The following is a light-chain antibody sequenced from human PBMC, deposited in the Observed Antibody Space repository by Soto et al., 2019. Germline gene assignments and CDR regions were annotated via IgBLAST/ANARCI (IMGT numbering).Light chain of an antibody. J-gene: IGLJ2*01. CDR1: SGYSNYK. CDR2: VGTGGIVG. Sequence: QSVLTQPPSASASLGASVTLTCTLSSGYSNYKVDWYQQRPGKCPRFVMRVGTGGIVGSKGDGIPDSFSVLGSGLNRYLTIKNIQEEDESDYHCGADHGSGSNFVVVFGGENKLTAL. CDR3: GADHGSGSNFVVV. V-gene: IGLV9-49*01.